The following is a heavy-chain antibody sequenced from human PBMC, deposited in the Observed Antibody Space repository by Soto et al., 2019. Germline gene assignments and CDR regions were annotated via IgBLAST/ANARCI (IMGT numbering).Heavy chain of an antibody. J-gene: IGHJ4*02. CDR3: TKEPKKSISHDY. V-gene: IGHV3-23*01. CDR1: GFTFSEYA. D-gene: IGHD2-21*01. Sequence: EVQLLVSGGGLVQPGGSLRLSCAASGFTFSEYAMSWVRQAPGKGLEWVSSISSSGGTTSYTDSVKGRFTISRDNSKNTLFLQMNGLRAEDTAIYYCTKEPKKSISHDYWGLGTLVTVSP. CDR2: ISSSGGTT.